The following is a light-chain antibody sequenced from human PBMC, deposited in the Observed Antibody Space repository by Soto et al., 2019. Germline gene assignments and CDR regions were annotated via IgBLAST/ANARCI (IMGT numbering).Light chain of an antibody. CDR3: LLDYAYFWA. Sequence: AIHVTQSRAGLSASVGERWTITGRTSQGIRSALGWYQQKPGKVPKLLIYAASTLQSGVPSRFSGSGSGRDFTLTISSLQPEDFATYYCLLDYAYFWAFGQGTKVDI. V-gene: IGKV1-6*01. J-gene: IGKJ1*01. CDR2: AAS. CDR1: QGIRSA.